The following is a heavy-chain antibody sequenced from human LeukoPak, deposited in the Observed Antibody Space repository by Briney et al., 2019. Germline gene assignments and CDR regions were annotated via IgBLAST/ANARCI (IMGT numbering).Heavy chain of an antibody. CDR1: GFTFSSYG. CDR2: ISYDGSNK. D-gene: IGHD3-3*01. CDR3: ARVRNYDFWSGRPYYYYGMDV. J-gene: IGHJ6*02. V-gene: IGHV3-30*03. Sequence: GGSLRLSCAASGFTFSSYGMHWVRQAPGKGLEWVAVISYDGSNKYYADSVKGRFTISRDNSKNTLYLQMNSLRAEDTAVYYCARVRNYDFWSGRPYYYYGMDVWGQGTTVTVSS.